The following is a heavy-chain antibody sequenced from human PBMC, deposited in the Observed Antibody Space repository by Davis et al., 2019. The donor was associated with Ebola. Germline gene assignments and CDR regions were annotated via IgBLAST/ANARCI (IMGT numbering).Heavy chain of an antibody. CDR1: GGSISSYY. V-gene: IGHV4-39*01. CDR3: AKRELRYFDWLLEGDAFDI. J-gene: IGHJ3*02. D-gene: IGHD3-9*01. CDR2: IYYSGST. Sequence: SETLSLTCTVSGGSISSYYWGWIRQPPGKGLEWIGSIYYSGSTYYNPSLKSRVTISVDTSKNQFSLKLSSVTAADTAVYYCAKRELRYFDWLLEGDAFDIWGQGTMVTVSS.